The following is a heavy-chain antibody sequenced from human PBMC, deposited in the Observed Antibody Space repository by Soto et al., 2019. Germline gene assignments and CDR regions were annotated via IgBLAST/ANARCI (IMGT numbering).Heavy chain of an antibody. Sequence: QVQLQESGPGLVKPSETLSLTCSVSGGSISSYYWSWIRQPPGKGLEWIAYLDYSGNTYYNPSLKSQVTMSGDTSKIHVSLRRSSVTAADRAVYYCATHYSDWAFDNGGQGTRVTVSS. CDR1: GGSISSYY. V-gene: IGHV4-59*08. CDR3: ATHYSDWAFDN. CDR2: LDYSGNT. J-gene: IGHJ4*02. D-gene: IGHD1-26*01.